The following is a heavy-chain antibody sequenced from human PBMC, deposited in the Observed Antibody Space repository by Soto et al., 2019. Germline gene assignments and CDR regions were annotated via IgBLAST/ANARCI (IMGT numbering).Heavy chain of an antibody. Sequence: QVQLQESGPGLVKPSQTLSLTCTVSGGSISSGGYYWSWIRQHPGKGLEWIGYIYYTGSTFYRPSLKSRLTMSIDTSKNQFSLKLSSVTAADTAVYFCARGMVAAASRGGWFDPWGQGTQVTVSS. CDR1: GGSISSGGYY. D-gene: IGHD2-15*01. CDR3: ARGMVAAASRGGWFDP. CDR2: IYYTGST. V-gene: IGHV4-31*03. J-gene: IGHJ5*02.